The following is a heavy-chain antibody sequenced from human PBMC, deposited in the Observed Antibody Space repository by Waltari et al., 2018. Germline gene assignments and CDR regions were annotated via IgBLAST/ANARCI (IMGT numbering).Heavy chain of an antibody. D-gene: IGHD1-26*01. CDR2: VTSDDKT. CDR3: ARDKGVEPTTRFDY. Sequence: EVQLVESGGGLIQPGGSLRLCCAASAFSVSSNDMTWVRQAPGKGLDGLSIVTSDDKTYNADAVKGRFTISRDNAKNTLYLEMSSLTAEDTAVYYCARDKGVEPTTRFDYWGQGTLVTVSS. J-gene: IGHJ4*02. CDR1: AFSVSSND. V-gene: IGHV3-53*01.